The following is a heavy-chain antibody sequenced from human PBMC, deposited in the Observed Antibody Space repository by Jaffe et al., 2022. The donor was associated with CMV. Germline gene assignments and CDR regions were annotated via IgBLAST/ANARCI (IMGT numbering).Heavy chain of an antibody. CDR2: ISGSGGST. CDR3: AKDPEGRGGSYGLEMNY. V-gene: IGHV3-23*01. CDR1: GFTFSSYA. Sequence: EVQLLESGGGLVQPGGSLRLSCAASGFTFSSYAMSWVRQAPGKGLEWVSAISGSGGSTYYADSVKGRFTISRDNSKNTLYLQMNSLRAEDTAVYYCAKDPEGRGGSYGLEMNYWGQGTLVTVSS. J-gene: IGHJ4*02. D-gene: IGHD1-26*01.